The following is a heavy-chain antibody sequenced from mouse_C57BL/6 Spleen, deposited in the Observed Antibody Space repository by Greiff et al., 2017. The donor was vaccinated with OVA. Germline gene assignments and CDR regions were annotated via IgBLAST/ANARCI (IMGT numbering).Heavy chain of an antibody. CDR1: GFNIKDYY. CDR3: ARRFDGYYVFDY. Sequence: DVKLQESGAELVKPGASVKLSCTASGFNIKDYYMHWVKQRTEQGLEWIGRIDPEDGETKYAPKFQGKATITADTSSNTAYLQLSSLTSEDTAVYYCARRFDGYYVFDYWGQGTTLTVSS. V-gene: IGHV14-2*01. J-gene: IGHJ2*01. CDR2: IDPEDGET. D-gene: IGHD2-3*01.